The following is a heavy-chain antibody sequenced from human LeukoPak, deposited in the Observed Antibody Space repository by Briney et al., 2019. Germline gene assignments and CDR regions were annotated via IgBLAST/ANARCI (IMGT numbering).Heavy chain of an antibody. CDR2: IYYSGST. J-gene: IGHJ4*02. D-gene: IGHD2/OR15-2a*01. CDR3: ARLISARIDY. Sequence: SETLSFTCTVSGGSISSSSYSWGWIRQPPGKGLEWIGNIYYSGSTYYNPSLKSRLTISVDTSKNQFSLKLSSVTAADTAVYYCARLISARIDYGGQGTLAPVSS. CDR1: GGSISSSSYS. V-gene: IGHV4-39*01.